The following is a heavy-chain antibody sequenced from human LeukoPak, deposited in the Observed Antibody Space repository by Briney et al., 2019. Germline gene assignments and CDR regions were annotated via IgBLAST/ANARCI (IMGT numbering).Heavy chain of an antibody. D-gene: IGHD1-26*01. CDR3: ATGHIVGATSLLVY. V-gene: IGHV1-69*13. CDR1: GGTFSSYA. CDR2: IIPIFGTA. Sequence: GASVKVSCKASGGTFSSYAISWVRQAPGQGLEWMGGIIPIFGTANYAQKFQGRVTITADESTSTAYMELSSLRSEDTAVYYCATGHIVGATSLLVYWGQGTLVTVSS. J-gene: IGHJ4*02.